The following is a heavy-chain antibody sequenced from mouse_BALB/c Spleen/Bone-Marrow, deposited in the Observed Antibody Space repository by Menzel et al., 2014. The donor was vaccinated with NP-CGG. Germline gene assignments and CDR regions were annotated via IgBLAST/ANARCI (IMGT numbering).Heavy chain of an antibody. D-gene: IGHD3-1*01. CDR3: ARWGYLDN. CDR2: IDPSDSYI. V-gene: IGHV1-69*02. J-gene: IGHJ2*01. Sequence: VQLQQSEAEFAKPGASVRLSCKASGYTFTRFYIPWVKQRPGQDLEWIGEIDPSDSYINYNQKFKGKATLTVDKSSSTAFMQLSSLTSECSALYYCARWGYLDNLGQGTTLPVSS. CDR1: GYTFTRFY.